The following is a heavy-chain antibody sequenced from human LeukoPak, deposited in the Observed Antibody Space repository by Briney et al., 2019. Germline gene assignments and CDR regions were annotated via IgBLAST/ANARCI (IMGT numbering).Heavy chain of an antibody. J-gene: IGHJ5*02. V-gene: IGHV3-74*01. CDR1: GFTFSSYW. CDR3: ATLRKSLWIPEFDL. D-gene: IGHD1-1*01. Sequence: GGSLRLSCAASGFTFSSYWMHWVRQAPGKGLVWVSRINSDGSSTSYADSVKGRFTISRDNSKNTLYLQMNSLRAEDTAVYYCATLRKSLWIPEFDLWGQGTLVTVSS. CDR2: INSDGSST.